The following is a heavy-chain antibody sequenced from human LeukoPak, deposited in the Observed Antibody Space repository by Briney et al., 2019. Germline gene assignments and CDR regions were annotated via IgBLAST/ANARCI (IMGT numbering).Heavy chain of an antibody. CDR3: ARDRIVGAKGRGSNYFDY. D-gene: IGHD1-26*01. Sequence: GGSLRLSCAASGFTFSSYAMHWVRQAPGKGLEWVAVISYDGSNKYYADSVKGRFTISRDNSKNTLYLQMNSLRAEDTAVYYCARDRIVGAKGRGSNYFDYWGQGTLVTVSS. V-gene: IGHV3-30-3*01. CDR1: GFTFSSYA. CDR2: ISYDGSNK. J-gene: IGHJ4*02.